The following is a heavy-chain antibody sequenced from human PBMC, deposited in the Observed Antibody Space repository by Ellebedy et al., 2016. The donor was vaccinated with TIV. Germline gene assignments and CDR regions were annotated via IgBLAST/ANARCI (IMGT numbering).Heavy chain of an antibody. J-gene: IGHJ5*02. D-gene: IGHD6-13*01. CDR2: ITGSGSRA. V-gene: IGHV3-23*01. CDR1: GFTFGSFA. Sequence: GESLKISXAASGFTFGSFAMTWVRQAPGKGLEWVAGITGSGSRADYADSVKGRFTISRDNPKNTLYLQMNSLRAEDTAVYYCAKCRATTWYDWFDPWGQGTLVTVSS. CDR3: AKCRATTWYDWFDP.